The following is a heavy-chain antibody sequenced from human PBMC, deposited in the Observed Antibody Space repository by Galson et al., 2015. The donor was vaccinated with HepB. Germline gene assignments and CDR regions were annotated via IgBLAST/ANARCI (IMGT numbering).Heavy chain of an antibody. J-gene: IGHJ4*02. D-gene: IGHD3-3*01. CDR1: GFTFISYA. CDR3: AKVGGVGVVIIPYYFDY. CDR2: ISGSGGST. V-gene: IGHV3-23*01. Sequence: SLRLSCAASGFTFISYAISWVRQAPGKGLEWVSAISGSGGSTYYADSVKGRFTISRDNSKNTLYLQMNSLRAEDTAVYYCAKVGGVGVVIIPYYFDYWGQGTLVTVSS.